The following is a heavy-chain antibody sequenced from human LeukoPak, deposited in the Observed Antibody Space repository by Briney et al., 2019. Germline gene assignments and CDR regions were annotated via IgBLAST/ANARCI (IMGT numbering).Heavy chain of an antibody. CDR1: GGSISSYY. J-gene: IGHJ4*02. D-gene: IGHD2/OR15-2a*01. Sequence: SETLSLTCTVSGGSISSYYWSWIRQPPGKGLEWIGYIYYSGSTNYNPSLKSRVTISVDTSKNQFSLKLNSVTAADTAVYYCAITDTSRHDYWGQGTLVTVSS. CDR2: IYYSGST. CDR3: AITDTSRHDY. V-gene: IGHV4-59*12.